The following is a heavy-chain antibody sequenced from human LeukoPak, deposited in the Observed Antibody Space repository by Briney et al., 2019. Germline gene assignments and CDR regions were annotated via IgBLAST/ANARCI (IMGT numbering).Heavy chain of an antibody. D-gene: IGHD3-3*01. CDR1: GFTFSSYS. V-gene: IGHV3-21*01. CDR3: ARDPYDFWSGYYKGNDY. Sequence: GGSLRLSCAASGFTFSSYSMNWVRQAPGKGLEWVSSISSSSSYIYYADSVKGRFTISRDNAKNSLYLQMNSLRAEDTAAYYCARDPYDFWSGYYKGNDYWGQGTLVTVSS. J-gene: IGHJ4*02. CDR2: ISSSSSYI.